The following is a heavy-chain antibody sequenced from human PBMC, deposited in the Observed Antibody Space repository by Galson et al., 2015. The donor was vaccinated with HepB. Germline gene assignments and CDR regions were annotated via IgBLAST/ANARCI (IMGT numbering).Heavy chain of an antibody. Sequence: SVKVSCKASGYTFTSYGISWVRQAPGQGLEWMGWISAYNGNTNYAQKLQGRVTMTTDTSTSTAYMELRSLRSDDTAVYYCATGIAVAGTSVGPKPYYYYYYMDVWGKGTTVTVSS. J-gene: IGHJ6*03. CDR3: ATGIAVAGTSVGPKPYYYYYYMDV. V-gene: IGHV1-18*01. CDR2: ISAYNGNT. CDR1: GYTFTSYG. D-gene: IGHD6-19*01.